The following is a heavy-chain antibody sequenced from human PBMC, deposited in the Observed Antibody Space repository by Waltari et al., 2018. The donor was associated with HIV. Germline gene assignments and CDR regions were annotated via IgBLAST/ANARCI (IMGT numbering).Heavy chain of an antibody. J-gene: IGHJ4*03. V-gene: IGHV3-33*01. CDR3: ARDWTITATTRVDF. Sequence: QVQLAESGGGVVQPGRSLRLSWVASGFISHKFGMHWVRQKPGKGLEWVAAIWYDGGNEYYADSVKGRFTISRDNSKNTLYLQMNSLRAEDTAVYYCARDWTITATTRVDFWGPGTLVTVSS. CDR2: IWYDGGNE. D-gene: IGHD1-20*01. CDR1: GFISHKFG.